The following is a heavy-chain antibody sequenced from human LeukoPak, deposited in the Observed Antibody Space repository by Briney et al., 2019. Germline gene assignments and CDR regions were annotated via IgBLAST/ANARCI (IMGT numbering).Heavy chain of an antibody. D-gene: IGHD2-2*01. V-gene: IGHV1-46*01. CDR2: INPSGGST. J-gene: IGHJ4*02. CDR3: ARVGGYCSSTSCYWFDY. CDR1: GYTFTSYY. Sequence: GASVKVSCKASGYTFTSYYMHWVRQAPGQGLEWMGIINPSGGSTSYAQKFQGRVTMTRDTSTSTVYMELSSLRSEDTAVYYCARVGGYCSSTSCYWFDYWGQGTLVTVSS.